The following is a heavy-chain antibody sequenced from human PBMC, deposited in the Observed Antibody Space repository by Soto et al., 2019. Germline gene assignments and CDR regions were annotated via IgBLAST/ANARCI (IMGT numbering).Heavy chain of an antibody. CDR3: ARYEGIISPRPSYYDF. D-gene: IGHD6-6*01. Sequence: ASVKVSCTASGYSFTSFTIVWVRQVPGQGLEWMGWIAPYSGNTDYVQRLQGRVTMTTDTSTNTAYMELRSLRSDDTAIYYCARYEGIISPRPSYYDFWGQGTLVTVSS. V-gene: IGHV1-18*01. J-gene: IGHJ4*02. CDR2: IAPYSGNT. CDR1: GYSFTSFT.